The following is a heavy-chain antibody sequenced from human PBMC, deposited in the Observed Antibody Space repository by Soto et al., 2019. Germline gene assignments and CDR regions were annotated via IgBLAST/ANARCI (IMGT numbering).Heavy chain of an antibody. D-gene: IGHD4-17*01. V-gene: IGHV3-23*01. CDR2: ISASGDIT. CDR1: GFTVSSNY. J-gene: IGHJ3*02. CDR3: AHPRGYGVFDAYDI. Sequence: GGSLRLSCAASGFTVSSNYMSWVRQAPGKGLEWVSAISASGDITYYADSVKGRFTISRDNPMNALHLQMNSLRIEDTAVYFCAHPRGYGVFDAYDIWGQGTMVTVSS.